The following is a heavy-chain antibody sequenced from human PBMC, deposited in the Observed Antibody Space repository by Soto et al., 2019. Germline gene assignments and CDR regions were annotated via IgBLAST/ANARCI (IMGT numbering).Heavy chain of an antibody. CDR1: GFTFGNYA. CDR3: AKSAVTTFYYGMDV. J-gene: IGHJ6*02. V-gene: IGHV3-23*01. CDR2: ISDSGSST. D-gene: IGHD4-17*01. Sequence: GGSLRLSCAASGFTFGNYAMSWVRQAPGKGLEWVSAISDSGSSTYYADSVKGRFTISRDTSKNTMFLQMNSLRAEDTAIYYCAKSAVTTFYYGMDVWGQGTTVTVSS.